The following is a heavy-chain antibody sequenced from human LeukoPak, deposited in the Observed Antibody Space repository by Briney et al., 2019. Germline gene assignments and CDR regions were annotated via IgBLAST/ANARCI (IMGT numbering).Heavy chain of an antibody. CDR1: GFTFSSYS. J-gene: IGHJ4*02. CDR3: ARDSYDSSGYFDY. CDR2: ISSSSSYI. D-gene: IGHD3-22*01. V-gene: IGHV3-21*01. Sequence: GGSLRLSCAASGFTFSSYSMNRVRQAPGKGLEWVSSISSSSSYIYYADSVKGRFTISRDNAKNSLYLQMNSLRAEDTAVYYCARDSYDSSGYFDYWGQGTLVTVSS.